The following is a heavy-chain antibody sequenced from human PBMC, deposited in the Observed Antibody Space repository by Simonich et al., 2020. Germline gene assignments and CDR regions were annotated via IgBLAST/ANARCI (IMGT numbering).Heavy chain of an antibody. D-gene: IGHD2-15*01. CDR1: GYTFTSYG. Sequence: QVQLVQSGAEVKKPGASVKVSCKASGYTFTSYGISWVRQAPGQGLEGMGWISAYKGNTNYAQKLQGRVTMTPDTSTSTAYMELRSLRSDDTAVYYCARASRGTWWYYYFDYWGQGTRVTVSS. V-gene: IGHV1-18*01. CDR2: ISAYKGNT. J-gene: IGHJ4*02. CDR3: ARASRGTWWYYYFDY.